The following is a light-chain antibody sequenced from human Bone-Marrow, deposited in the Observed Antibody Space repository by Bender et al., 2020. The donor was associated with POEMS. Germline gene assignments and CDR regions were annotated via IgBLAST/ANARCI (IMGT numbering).Light chain of an antibody. Sequence: QSVLTQPPSASGTPGQRVTISCSGGSSNIGAHAVNWYQHLPGTAPKLLIYSSHRRPSEVPDRFSGSRSGTSASLAISGLRSEDEGDYFCSTWDDGSRLFGGGTRLTVL. J-gene: IGLJ2*01. CDR1: SSNIGAHA. CDR3: STWDDGSRL. V-gene: IGLV1-47*02. CDR2: SSH.